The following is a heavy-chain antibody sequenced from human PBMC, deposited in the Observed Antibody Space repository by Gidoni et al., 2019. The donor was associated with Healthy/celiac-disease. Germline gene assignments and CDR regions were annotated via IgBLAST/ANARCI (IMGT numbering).Heavy chain of an antibody. Sequence: EVQLVEAEGGLVRPGRSRRLSCAASGFTFSSSWMHWVRQVPGKGLVWVSRINSDGSSTSYADSVKGRFTISRDNSKNTLYLQMNSLRAEDTAVYYCARDQGEIGIYWGQGTLVTVSS. CDR3: ARDQGEIGIY. J-gene: IGHJ4*02. CDR1: GFTFSSSW. D-gene: IGHD3-16*01. V-gene: IGHV3-74*01. CDR2: INSDGSST.